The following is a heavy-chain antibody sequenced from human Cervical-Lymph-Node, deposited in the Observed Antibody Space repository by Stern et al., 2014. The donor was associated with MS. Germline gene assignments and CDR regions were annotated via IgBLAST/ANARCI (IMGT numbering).Heavy chain of an antibody. V-gene: IGHV1-69*01. CDR3: ASMDLSGYSYGYLDY. J-gene: IGHJ4*02. Sequence: VQLVESGAEVKKPGSSVKVSCKASGGAFSNFAISWVRQAPGQGLEWMGGIIPQLRTANYAETFQGRVTFTADQSTSTVYMELTSLRSEDTAVYYCASMDLSGYSYGYLDYWGQGTLVTVSS. CDR2: IIPQLRTA. CDR1: GGAFSNFA. D-gene: IGHD5-18*01.